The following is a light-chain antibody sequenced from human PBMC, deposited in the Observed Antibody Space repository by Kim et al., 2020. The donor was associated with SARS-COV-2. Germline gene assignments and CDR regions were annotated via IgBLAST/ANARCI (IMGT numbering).Light chain of an antibody. V-gene: IGLV2-14*03. CDR3: SSYTSSNTLV. Sequence: GQSFTISGTGTKSDVGGYNFVSWYQQHPGKVPKLILYDVINRPSGISPRFSGSKSGNTASLTISGLQADDEADYYCSSYTSSNTLVFGTGTKVTVL. CDR2: DVI. J-gene: IGLJ1*01. CDR1: KSDVGGYNF.